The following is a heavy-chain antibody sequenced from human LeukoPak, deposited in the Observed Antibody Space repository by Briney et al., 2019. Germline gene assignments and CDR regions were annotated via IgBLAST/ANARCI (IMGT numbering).Heavy chain of an antibody. D-gene: IGHD6-19*01. CDR1: GGSFSGYY. V-gene: IGHV4-34*01. J-gene: IGHJ4*02. Sequence: SETLSLTCAVYGGSFSGYYWSWIRQPPGKGLEWIGEINHSGSTNYNPSLKSRVTISVDTSKNQFSPKLSSVTAADTAVYYCARGHGVKYSSGWYNYWGQGTLVTVSS. CDR3: ARGHGVKYSSGWYNY. CDR2: INHSGST.